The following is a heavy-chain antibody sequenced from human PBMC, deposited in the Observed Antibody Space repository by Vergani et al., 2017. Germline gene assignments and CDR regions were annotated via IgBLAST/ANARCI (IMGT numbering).Heavy chain of an antibody. CDR1: GFTFSSYE. CDR3: ARDRYCSSTSCYAYYYYGMDV. Sequence: EVQLVESGGGLVQPGGSLRLSCAASGFTFSSYELNWVRQAPGKGLEWVSYISRSGSTIYYADSVKGRFTISRDNAKNSLYLQMNSLRAEDTAVYYCARDRYCSSTSCYAYYYYGMDVWGQGTTVTVSS. D-gene: IGHD2-2*01. J-gene: IGHJ6*02. CDR2: ISRSGSTI. V-gene: IGHV3-48*03.